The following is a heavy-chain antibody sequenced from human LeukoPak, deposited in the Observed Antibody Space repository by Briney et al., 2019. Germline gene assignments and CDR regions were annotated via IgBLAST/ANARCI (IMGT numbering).Heavy chain of an antibody. CDR3: AREDPYYDPH. D-gene: IGHD3-3*01. CDR1: GGSISSGSYY. Sequence: SQTLSLTCTVSGGSISSGSYYWSWIRQPAGKGLEWIGRIYTSGSTNYNPSLKSRVTISVDTSKNQFSLKLSSVTAADTAVYYCAREDPYYDPHWGQGTLVTVSS. V-gene: IGHV4-61*02. J-gene: IGHJ4*02. CDR2: IYTSGST.